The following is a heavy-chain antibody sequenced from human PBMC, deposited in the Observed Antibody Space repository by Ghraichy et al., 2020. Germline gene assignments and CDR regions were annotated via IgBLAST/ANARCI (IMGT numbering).Heavy chain of an antibody. CDR3: SYTGSHLHCS. J-gene: IGHJ5*02. Sequence: GESLNISCAASGFTFGNYAMAWVRQAPGKGLEWVTDVGGNGGSTDYADSVKGRFSVSRDNSKNILYLQMNSLRAADTARYYCSYTGSHLHCSWGQGTLVTVSS. D-gene: IGHD7-27*01. V-gene: IGHV3-23*01. CDR1: GFTFGNYA. CDR2: VGGNGGST.